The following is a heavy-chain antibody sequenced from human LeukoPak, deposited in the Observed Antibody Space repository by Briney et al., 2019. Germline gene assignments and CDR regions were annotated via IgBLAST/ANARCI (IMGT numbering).Heavy chain of an antibody. Sequence: PGRSLRLSCAASGFTFSSYGMHWVRQAPGKGLEWVALIWYDGSNKYYADSVKGRFTISRDNSKNTLYLQMNSLRAEDTAVYYCARAGDRIAVAGTFDYWGQGTLVTVSS. CDR1: GFTFSSYG. J-gene: IGHJ4*02. D-gene: IGHD6-19*01. CDR2: IWYDGSNK. CDR3: ARAGDRIAVAGTFDY. V-gene: IGHV3-33*01.